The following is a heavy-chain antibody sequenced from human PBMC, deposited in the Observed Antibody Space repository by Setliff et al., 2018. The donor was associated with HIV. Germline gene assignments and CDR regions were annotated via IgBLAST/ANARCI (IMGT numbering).Heavy chain of an antibody. Sequence: ASVKVSCKASGYTFTTYPMHWVRQAPGQGLEWMGVINTSGGSAGYAEKFRGRVTMTRDTSTNTVYMDLRNRRSEDTAVYYCARNQGDSSGWYAGDFWGHGTLVTVSS. V-gene: IGHV1-46*01. CDR1: GYTFTTYP. J-gene: IGHJ4*01. D-gene: IGHD6-19*01. CDR3: ARNQGDSSGWYAGDF. CDR2: INTSGGSA.